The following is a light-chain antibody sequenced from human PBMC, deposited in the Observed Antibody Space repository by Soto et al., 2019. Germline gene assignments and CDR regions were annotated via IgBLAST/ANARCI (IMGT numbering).Light chain of an antibody. CDR1: QSVNTY. CDR3: QQHSNWLT. CDR2: DAS. J-gene: IGKJ4*01. Sequence: EIVLTQSPATLSLSPGERATLSCRASQSVNTYLAWYQQKPGQAPRLLIYDASNRATGIPARFSGSGSGTDFTLTISSLEPEDSAVYYCQQHSNWLTFGGGTKVEIK. V-gene: IGKV3-11*01.